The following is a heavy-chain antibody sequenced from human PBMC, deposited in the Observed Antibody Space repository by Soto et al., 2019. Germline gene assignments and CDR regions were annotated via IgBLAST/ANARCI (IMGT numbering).Heavy chain of an antibody. CDR3: ARKDLGVATT. CDR2: IYHRGST. Sequence: QVQLQESGPGLVKPSGTLSLTCAVSGGSISSSNWWSWVRQPPGKGLEWIGEIYHRGSTNYNPSLQSRITLSVDNPKHQFALKLSSATAADTAVYYCARKDLGVATTWGQGTLVTVSS. J-gene: IGHJ5*02. D-gene: IGHD5-12*01. V-gene: IGHV4-4*02. CDR1: GGSISSSNW.